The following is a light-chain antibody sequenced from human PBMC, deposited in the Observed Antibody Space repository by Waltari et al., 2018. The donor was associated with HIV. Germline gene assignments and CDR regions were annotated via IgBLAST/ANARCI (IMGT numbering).Light chain of an antibody. Sequence: QSPLTQPRSVSGSPGPSVTISCSGTTSDVGSYTYVSWYQQHPGKAPKVMIYDVSKRPSGVPDRFSGSKSGKTASLTISGLQAEDEADYYCCSYAGMYTWVFGGGTKLTVL. J-gene: IGLJ3*02. CDR1: TSDVGSYTY. CDR3: CSYAGMYTWV. V-gene: IGLV2-11*01. CDR2: DVS.